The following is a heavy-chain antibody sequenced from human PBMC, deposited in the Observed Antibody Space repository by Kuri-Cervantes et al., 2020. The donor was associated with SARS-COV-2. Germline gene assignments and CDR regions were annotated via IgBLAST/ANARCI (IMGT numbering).Heavy chain of an antibody. CDR1: GGSIISGGYY. CDR3: ARHMEENERATNWFDP. CDR2: IYYSGST. D-gene: IGHD2/OR15-2a*01. Sequence: SQTLSLTCAVSGGSIISGGYYWSWIRLLPGKGLEWIGYIYYSGSTYSNPSLESRVTISVDTSKNQFSLKLSSVTAADTAVYYCARHMEENERATNWFDPWGQGTLVTVSS. J-gene: IGHJ5*02. V-gene: IGHV4-30-2*03.